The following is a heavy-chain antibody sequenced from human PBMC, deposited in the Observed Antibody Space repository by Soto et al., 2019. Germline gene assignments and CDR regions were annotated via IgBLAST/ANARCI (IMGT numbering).Heavy chain of an antibody. D-gene: IGHD4-17*01. CDR3: ARGWGDYGDSRLLGCYGMDV. Sequence: SETLSLTCAVYGGSFSGYYWSWIRQPPGMGLEWIGEINHSGSTNYNPSLKSRVTISVDTSKNQFSLKLSSVTAADTAVYYCARGWGDYGDSRLLGCYGMDVWGQGTTVTVSS. J-gene: IGHJ6*02. V-gene: IGHV4-34*01. CDR1: GGSFSGYY. CDR2: INHSGST.